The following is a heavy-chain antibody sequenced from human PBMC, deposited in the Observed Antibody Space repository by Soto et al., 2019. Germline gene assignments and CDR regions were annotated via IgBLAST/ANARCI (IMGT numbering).Heavy chain of an antibody. D-gene: IGHD1-1*01. Sequence: QVQLVESGGGVVQPGRSLRLSCSASGFTFSDFEMYWVRQAPGKGLDWVSFISYDGSNQYYAGSVKGRFTVSRDNSKNTLFLLMNSLRPEDPAVYFCARLTGNAPRFDYWGQGNLVTVSS. J-gene: IGHJ4*02. CDR3: ARLTGNAPRFDY. CDR2: ISYDGSNQ. V-gene: IGHV3-30-3*01. CDR1: GFTFSDFE.